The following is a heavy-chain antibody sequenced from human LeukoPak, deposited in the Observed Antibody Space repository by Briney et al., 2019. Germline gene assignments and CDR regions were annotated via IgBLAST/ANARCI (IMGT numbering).Heavy chain of an antibody. V-gene: IGHV3-30*04. D-gene: IGHD6-13*01. CDR2: ISYDGSNK. J-gene: IGHJ4*02. CDR3: ATAAIAAGAD. CDR1: GFTFSSYA. Sequence: GGSLRLSCAASGFTFSSYAMHWVRQAPGKGLEWVAVISYDGSNKYYADSVKGRFTISRDNSKNTLYLQMNSLRAEDTAVYYCATAAIAAGADWGQGTLVTVSS.